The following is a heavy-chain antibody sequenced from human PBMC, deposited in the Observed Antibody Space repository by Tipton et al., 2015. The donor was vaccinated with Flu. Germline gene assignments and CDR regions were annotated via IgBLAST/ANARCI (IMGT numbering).Heavy chain of an antibody. CDR2: FYYSGST. V-gene: IGHV4-59*12. D-gene: IGHD3/OR15-3a*01. CDR3: ARDDFLVPSALRY. Sequence: TLSLTCAVYGGSFSGYYWGWVRQPPGKGLEWIGYFYYSGSTNYNPSLQSRVTISVDRSKNQFSVKLTSVTAADTAVYFCARDDFLVPSALRYWGQGILVTVSS. J-gene: IGHJ4*02. CDR1: GGSFSGYY.